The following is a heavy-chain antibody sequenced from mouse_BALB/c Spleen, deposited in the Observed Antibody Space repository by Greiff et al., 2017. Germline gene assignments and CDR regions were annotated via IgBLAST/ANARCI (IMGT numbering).Heavy chain of an antibody. CDR3: AREGNPWFAY. J-gene: IGHJ3*01. Sequence: EVKLVESGGGLVKPGGSLKLSCAASGFTFSSYAMSWVRQTPEKRLGWVASISSGGSTYYPDSVKGRFTISRDNARNILYLQMSSLRSEDTAMYYCAREGNPWFAYWGQGTLVTVSA. V-gene: IGHV5-6-5*01. CDR1: GFTFSSYA. CDR2: ISSGGST. D-gene: IGHD2-1*01.